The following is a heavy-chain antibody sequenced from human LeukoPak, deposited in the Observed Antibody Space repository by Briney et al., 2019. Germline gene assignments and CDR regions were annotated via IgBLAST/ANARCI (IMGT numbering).Heavy chain of an antibody. V-gene: IGHV4-38-2*01. CDR3: ARGYSYGNGYFDY. CDR2: IYHSGST. Sequence: ASETLSLTCAVSGYSISSGYYWGWIRQPPGKGLEWIGSIYHSGSTYYNPSLKSRVTISVDTSRNQFSLKRSSVTAADTAVYYCARGYSYGNGYFDYWGQGTLVTVSS. CDR1: GYSISSGYY. J-gene: IGHJ4*02. D-gene: IGHD5-18*01.